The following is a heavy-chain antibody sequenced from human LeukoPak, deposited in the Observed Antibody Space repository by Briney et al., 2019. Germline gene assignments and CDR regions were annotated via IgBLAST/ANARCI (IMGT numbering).Heavy chain of an antibody. CDR2: IYYSGST. D-gene: IGHD3-22*01. CDR1: GGSISSGDYY. Sequence: SETLSLTCTVSGGSISSGDYYWSWIRQPPGEGLEWIGYIYYSGSTYYNPSLKSRVTISVDTSKNQFSLKLSSVTAADTAVYYCARGTYYYDSSGYYPIDYWGQGTLVTVSS. V-gene: IGHV4-30-4*01. CDR3: ARGTYYYDSSGYYPIDY. J-gene: IGHJ4*02.